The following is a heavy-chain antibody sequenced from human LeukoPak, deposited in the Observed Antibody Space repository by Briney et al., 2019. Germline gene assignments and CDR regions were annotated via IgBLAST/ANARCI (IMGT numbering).Heavy chain of an antibody. Sequence: SETLSLTCTVSGGSISGFYWSWIRQPPGKGLEWIGNIHYTGKTNYNASLKSRVTMSVETSKNHFSVRLTSVTAADTAVYYCARINSGYDLSSSWYPNWFDPWGQGALVTVSS. CDR2: IHYTGKT. V-gene: IGHV4-59*01. D-gene: IGHD6-13*01. CDR1: GGSISGFY. CDR3: ARINSGYDLSSSWYPNWFDP. J-gene: IGHJ5*02.